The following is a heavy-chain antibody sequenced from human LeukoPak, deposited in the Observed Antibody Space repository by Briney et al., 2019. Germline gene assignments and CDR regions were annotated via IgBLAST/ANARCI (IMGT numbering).Heavy chain of an antibody. Sequence: GASVKVSCKASGYTFASYGISWVRQAPGQGLEWMGWISAYNGNTKYAQKFQGRVTMTTDTSTSTAYMELRSLRSDDTAVYYCARQQMGPSAFDIWGQGTMVTVSS. CDR2: ISAYNGNT. V-gene: IGHV1-18*01. CDR3: ARQQMGPSAFDI. D-gene: IGHD5-24*01. CDR1: GYTFASYG. J-gene: IGHJ3*02.